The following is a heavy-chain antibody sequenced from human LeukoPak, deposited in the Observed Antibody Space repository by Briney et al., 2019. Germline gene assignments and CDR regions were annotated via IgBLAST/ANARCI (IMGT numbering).Heavy chain of an antibody. Sequence: PSETLSLTCTVSGGSISSSSYYWGWIRQPPGKGLEWIGSIYYSGSTYYNPSLKSRVTISVDTSKNQFSLKLSSVTAADTAVYYCARSPYSYGYDLFPEDQTYYFDYWGQGTLVTVSS. CDR2: IYYSGST. CDR1: GGSISSSSYY. V-gene: IGHV4-39*07. CDR3: ARSPYSYGYDLFPEDQTYYFDY. D-gene: IGHD5-18*01. J-gene: IGHJ4*02.